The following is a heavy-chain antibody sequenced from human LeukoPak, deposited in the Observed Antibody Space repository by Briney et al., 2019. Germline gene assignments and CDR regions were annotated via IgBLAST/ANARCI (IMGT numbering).Heavy chain of an antibody. CDR3: ARGAHIVATIRANWFDP. D-gene: IGHD5-12*01. CDR1: GFTFSSYS. Sequence: PGGSLRLSCAASGFTFSSYSMNWVRQAPGKGLEWVSYISSSSSTIYYADSVKGRFTISRDNAKNSLYLQMNSLRAEDTAVYYCARGAHIVATIRANWFDPWGQGTLVTVSS. CDR2: ISSSSSTI. J-gene: IGHJ5*02. V-gene: IGHV3-48*01.